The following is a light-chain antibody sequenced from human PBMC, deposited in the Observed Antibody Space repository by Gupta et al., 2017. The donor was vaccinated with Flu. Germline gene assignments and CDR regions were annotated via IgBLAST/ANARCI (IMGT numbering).Light chain of an antibody. J-gene: IGLJ2*01. CDR1: SSDVGDYDY. CDR2: DVT. V-gene: IGLV2-11*03. CDR3: CSYAGTFTFL. Sequence: TSSDVGDYDYVSWYQQHPGKAPKLMVYDVTKRPSGVPDRFSGSKSGNTASLTISGLQAEDEADYYCCSYAGTFTFLFGGGTKVTVL.